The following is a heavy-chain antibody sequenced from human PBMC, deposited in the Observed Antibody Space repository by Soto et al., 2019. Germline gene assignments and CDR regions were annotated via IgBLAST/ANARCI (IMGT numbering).Heavy chain of an antibody. D-gene: IGHD3-22*01. J-gene: IGHJ4*02. CDR1: GYTFTSYG. CDR3: ARDGPQYYYDSSGYYPY. Sequence: QVQLVQSGAEVKKPGASVKVSCKASGYTFTSYGISWVRQAPGQGLEWMGWISAYNGNTNYAQKLQGRVTMTTDTSTSTAYMEPRSLRSDDTAVYYCARDGPQYYYDSSGYYPYWGQGTLVTVSS. CDR2: ISAYNGNT. V-gene: IGHV1-18*04.